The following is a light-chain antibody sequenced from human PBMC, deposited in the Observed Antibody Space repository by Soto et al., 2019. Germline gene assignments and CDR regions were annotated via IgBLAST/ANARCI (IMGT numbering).Light chain of an antibody. Sequence: EIVLTQSPATLSLSPGERATLSCRASQYVSSYLAWYQQKPGQAPRLLIYDASNRATGIPARFSGSGSGTDFTLTISSLEPEDFAVYYCQQRSNWPLTFGGGTKVEIK. CDR3: QQRSNWPLT. V-gene: IGKV3-11*01. CDR2: DAS. J-gene: IGKJ4*01. CDR1: QYVSSY.